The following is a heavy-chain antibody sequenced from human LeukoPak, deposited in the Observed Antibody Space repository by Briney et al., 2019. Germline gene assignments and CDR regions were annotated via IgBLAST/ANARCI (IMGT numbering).Heavy chain of an antibody. CDR3: VRDSAHTVVVPAVIPPGLDNWFDP. CDR1: GFTFSSYT. CDR2: ISSGSTTI. Sequence: GGSLRLSCAASGFTFSSYTMSWVHQAPGKGLEWVSSISSGSTTIFYADSVKGRFTISRDNAKNSLYLQMNSLRAEDTAVYYCVRDSAHTVVVPAVIPPGLDNWFDPWGQGTLVTVSS. J-gene: IGHJ5*02. V-gene: IGHV3-48*01. D-gene: IGHD2-2*01.